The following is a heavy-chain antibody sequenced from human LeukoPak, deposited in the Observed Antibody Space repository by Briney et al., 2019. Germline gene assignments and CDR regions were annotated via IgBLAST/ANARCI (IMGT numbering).Heavy chain of an antibody. J-gene: IGHJ4*02. Sequence: ASVKVSCKASGYTFTSYYMHWVRQAPGQGLEWMGIINPSGGSTSYAQKFQGRVTMTRDTSTSTVYMELSSLRSEDTAVYYCARDWEGGSDYTGFDYWGQGTLVTVSS. CDR2: INPSGGST. CDR1: GYTFTSYY. CDR3: ARDWEGGSDYTGFDY. V-gene: IGHV1-46*01. D-gene: IGHD1-26*01.